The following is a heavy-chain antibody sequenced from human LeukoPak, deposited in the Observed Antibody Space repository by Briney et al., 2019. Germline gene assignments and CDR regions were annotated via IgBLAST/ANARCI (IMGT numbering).Heavy chain of an antibody. CDR1: GFTFSNYE. CDR2: ISSSGSAI. J-gene: IGHJ4*02. D-gene: IGHD2-2*02. Sequence: QPGGSLRLSCAASGFTFSNYEMNWVRQAPGKGLEWVSYISSSGSAIHYADSVKGRFTISRDNAKNSLYLQMNNLRAEDMAVYYCAREGPICYIDYWGQGTLVTVSS. V-gene: IGHV3-48*03. CDR3: AREGPICYIDY.